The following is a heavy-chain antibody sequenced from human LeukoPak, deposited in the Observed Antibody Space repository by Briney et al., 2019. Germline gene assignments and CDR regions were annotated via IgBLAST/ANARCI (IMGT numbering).Heavy chain of an antibody. D-gene: IGHD6-19*01. V-gene: IGHV1-8*01. J-gene: IGHJ4*02. CDR3: ARGGDSNGCYDY. Sequence: ASVKVSCKASGYTFTSYDINWVRQATGQGLEWMGWMNPNSGNTGYAQKFQGRVTMTRNTSISTAYMELSSLRSEDTAVYYCARGGDSNGCYDYWGQGTLVTVSS. CDR1: GYTFTSYD. CDR2: MNPNSGNT.